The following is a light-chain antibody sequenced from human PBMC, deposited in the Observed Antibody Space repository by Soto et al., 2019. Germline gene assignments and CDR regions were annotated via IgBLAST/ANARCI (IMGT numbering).Light chain of an antibody. CDR1: QGIISY. J-gene: IGKJ2*01. CDR3: QQTYSDPYT. V-gene: IGKV1-39*01. CDR2: AAS. Sequence: DIQMTQSPSSLSASVGDRVTITCRASQGIISYLNWYQRKPGKAPNLLIYAASSLQSGVPSMFSGSGSGTDFTLTISSLQPEDFATYYCQQTYSDPYTFGQGTKVEIK.